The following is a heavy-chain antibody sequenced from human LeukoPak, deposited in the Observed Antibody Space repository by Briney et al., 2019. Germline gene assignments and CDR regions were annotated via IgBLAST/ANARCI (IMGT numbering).Heavy chain of an antibody. D-gene: IGHD1-26*01. V-gene: IGHV4-39*07. Sequence: SETLSLTCTVSGGSISSSSYYWGWIRQPPGKGLEWIGSIYYSGSTYYNPSLKSRVTISVDTSKNQFSLKLSSVTAADTAVYYSARGGTSGFDYWGQGTLVTVSS. CDR1: GGSISSSSYY. J-gene: IGHJ4*02. CDR2: IYYSGST. CDR3: ARGGTSGFDY.